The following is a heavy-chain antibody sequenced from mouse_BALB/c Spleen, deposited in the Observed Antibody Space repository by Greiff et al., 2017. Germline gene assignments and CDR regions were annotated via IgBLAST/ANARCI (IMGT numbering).Heavy chain of an antibody. CDR1: GFTFSSYT. Sequence: EVMLVESGGGLVKPGGSLKLSCAASGFTFSSYTMSWVRQTPEKRLEWVAYISNGGGSTYYPDTVKGRFTISRDNAKNTLYLQMSSLKSEDTAMYYCATLYDGYFDDWGQGTTRTVSS. CDR2: ISNGGGST. J-gene: IGHJ2*01. V-gene: IGHV5-12-2*01. CDR3: ATLYDGYFDD. D-gene: IGHD2-3*01.